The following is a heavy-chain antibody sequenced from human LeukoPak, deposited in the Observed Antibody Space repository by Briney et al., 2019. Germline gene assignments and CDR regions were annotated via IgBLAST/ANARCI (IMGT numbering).Heavy chain of an antibody. V-gene: IGHV1-8*01. CDR1: GYTFTSYD. CDR2: MNPNSGNT. J-gene: IGHJ4*02. CDR3: AREDRGVLIVDY. Sequence: ASVKVSCKASGYTFTSYDINWVRQATGQGLEWMGWMNPNSGNTGYAQKFQGRVTMARNTSISTAYMELSSLRSEDTAVYYCAREDRGVLIVDYWGQGTRVTVSS. D-gene: IGHD3-10*01.